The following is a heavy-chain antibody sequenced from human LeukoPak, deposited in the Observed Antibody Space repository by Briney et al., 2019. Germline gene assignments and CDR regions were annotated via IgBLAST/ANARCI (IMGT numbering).Heavy chain of an antibody. CDR2: IYYSGSA. CDR1: GGSISDYS. J-gene: IGHJ4*02. Sequence: SETLSLTCTVSGGSISDYSWSWIRQPPGKGLEWIGNIYYSGSANHNPSLKSRVTISVDTSKNQFSLKLSSVTAADTAVYYCARAAFSNYLSYFDYWGQGILVTVSS. V-gene: IGHV4-59*08. CDR3: ARAAFSNYLSYFDY. D-gene: IGHD4-11*01.